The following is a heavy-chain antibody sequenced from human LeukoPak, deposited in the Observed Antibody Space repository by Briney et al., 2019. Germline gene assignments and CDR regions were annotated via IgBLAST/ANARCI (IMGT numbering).Heavy chain of an antibody. J-gene: IGHJ3*02. CDR3: AREDKGDAFDI. CDR1: GYTFTSYY. CDR2: INPSGGST. V-gene: IGHV1-46*01. Sequence: GAPVKVSCKASGYTFTSYYMHWVRQAPGQGLERMGIINPSGGSTSYAQKFQGRVTMTRDMSTSTVYMELSSLRSEDTAVYYCAREDKGDAFDIWGQGTMVTVSS.